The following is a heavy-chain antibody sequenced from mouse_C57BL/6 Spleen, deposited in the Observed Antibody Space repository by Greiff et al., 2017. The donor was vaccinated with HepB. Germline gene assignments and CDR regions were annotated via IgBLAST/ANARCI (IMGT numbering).Heavy chain of an antibody. Sequence: VKLMESGAELAKPGASVKLSCKASGYTFTSYWMHWVKQRPGQGLEWIGYINPSSGYTKYNQKFKETATWTADKSSSTAYMQLSSLTYEDSAVYYCARGDYGIDYWGQGTTLTVSS. CDR2: INPSSGYT. CDR3: ARGDYGIDY. J-gene: IGHJ2*01. V-gene: IGHV1-7*01. D-gene: IGHD2-1*01. CDR1: GYTFTSYW.